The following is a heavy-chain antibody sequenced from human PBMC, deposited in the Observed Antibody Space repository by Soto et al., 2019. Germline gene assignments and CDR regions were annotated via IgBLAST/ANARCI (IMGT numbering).Heavy chain of an antibody. CDR3: GAASSPQWDLGGKLGC. J-gene: IGHJ4*02. D-gene: IGHD1-26*01. CDR2: ISGSGVDT. CDR1: GITFSSYA. Sequence: GGSLRLSCAASGITFSSYAMSWVRQAPGKGLEWVSGISGSGVDTYYADSVKGRFTISRDSSRNTLFLQMNSLRAEDTAVYYCGAASSPQWDLGGKLGCWGQGTLVTVSS. V-gene: IGHV3-23*01.